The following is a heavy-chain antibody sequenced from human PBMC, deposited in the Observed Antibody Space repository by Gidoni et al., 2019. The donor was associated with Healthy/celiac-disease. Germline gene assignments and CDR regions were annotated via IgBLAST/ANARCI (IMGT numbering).Heavy chain of an antibody. Sequence: EVQLVQPGAVGKQHGESLKISCTGSGYSFTSDGIGWVRQMAGKGLEWMGIIYPGDSDTRYRPSFQGQITISDDKSISTAYLQWSSLKASDTAMYYCARLGLYSGYGMDVWGQGTTVTVSS. V-gene: IGHV5-51*01. D-gene: IGHD1-26*01. CDR1: GYSFTSDG. CDR3: ARLGLYSGYGMDV. CDR2: IYPGDSDT. J-gene: IGHJ6*02.